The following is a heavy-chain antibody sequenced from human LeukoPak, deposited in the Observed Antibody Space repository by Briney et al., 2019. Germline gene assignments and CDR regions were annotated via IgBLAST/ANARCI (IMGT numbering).Heavy chain of an antibody. CDR1: GFTFNNYY. D-gene: IGHD3-3*01. CDR2: ISISGYST. CDR3: ARRYDFWSGYYGWFDP. J-gene: IGHJ5*02. V-gene: IGHV3-11*04. Sequence: PGGSLRLSCAASGFTFNNYYMSWIRRAPGEGLEWISYISISGYSTYYADSVKGRFTISRDNAKNSLYLQMNNLRPEDTAFYYCARRYDFWSGYYGWFDPWGQGTLVTVSS.